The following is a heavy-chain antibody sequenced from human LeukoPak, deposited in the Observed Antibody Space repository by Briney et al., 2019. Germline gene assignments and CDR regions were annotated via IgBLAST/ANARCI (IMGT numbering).Heavy chain of an antibody. D-gene: IGHD3-3*01. CDR1: GYTFTSYG. CDR2: TTPYNGNT. V-gene: IGHV1-18*01. Sequence: ASVKVSCKASGYTFTSYGISWVRQAPGQGLEWMGWTTPYNGNTNYAQKLQGRVTMTTDTSTSTAYMELRSLRSDDTAVYYCARGNYDFWSGYRYYMDVWGKGTTVTVSS. J-gene: IGHJ6*03. CDR3: ARGNYDFWSGYRYYMDV.